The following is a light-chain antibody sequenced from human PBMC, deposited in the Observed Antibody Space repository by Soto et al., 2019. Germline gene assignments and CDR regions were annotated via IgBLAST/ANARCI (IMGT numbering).Light chain of an antibody. CDR1: QSIGSY. CDR2: GGS. Sequence: DIHMTQSPSSLSSSLGDRVTITFLASQSIGSYLNWYQQKPGKAPNLLIHGGSILQSGVPPRFSGGGGGTDFTLTISRLEPDDFGVYFCQQYSALPMTFGQGTKVDIK. V-gene: IGKV1-39*01. CDR3: QQYSALPMT. J-gene: IGKJ1*01.